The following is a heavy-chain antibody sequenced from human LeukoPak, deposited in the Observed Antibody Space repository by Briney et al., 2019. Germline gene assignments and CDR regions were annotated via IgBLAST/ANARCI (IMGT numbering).Heavy chain of an antibody. CDR3: ARKRGVLFDY. D-gene: IGHD3-10*01. J-gene: IGHJ4*02. Sequence: SETLSLTCTVSGGSISSGDYYWSWIRQPPGKGLEWIGYIYYSGSTYYNPSLKSRVTISVDTSKNQFSLKLSSVTAADAAVYYCARKRGVLFDYWGQGTLVTVSS. CDR1: GGSISSGDYY. CDR2: IYYSGST. V-gene: IGHV4-30-4*01.